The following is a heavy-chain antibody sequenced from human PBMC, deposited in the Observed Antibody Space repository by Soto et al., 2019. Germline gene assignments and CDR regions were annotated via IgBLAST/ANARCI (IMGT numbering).Heavy chain of an antibody. Sequence: QLQLQESGSGLVKPSQTLSLTCAVSGASVSSGDYSWSWIRQPPGKGLEWIGYIYHSGTTYYNPSVKSRVPISIDRSNNQFTLKLTSVTAADTAVYYCASDYGSGSYRFDFWGQGTLVTVSS. CDR1: GASVSSGDYS. V-gene: IGHV4-30-2*01. D-gene: IGHD3-10*01. J-gene: IGHJ4*02. CDR2: IYHSGTT. CDR3: ASDYGSGSYRFDF.